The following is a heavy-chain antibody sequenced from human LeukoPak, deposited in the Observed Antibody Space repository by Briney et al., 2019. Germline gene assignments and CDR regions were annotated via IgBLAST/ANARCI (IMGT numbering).Heavy chain of an antibody. CDR2: IYYSGST. J-gene: IGHJ3*02. Sequence: SETLSLTCTVSGGSISSGGYYWSWIRQHPGKGLEWIGYIYYSGSTYYNPSLKSRVTISVDTSKNQFSLKLSSVTAADTAVYYCASSDILTGYDAFDIWGQGTMVTVSS. CDR1: GGSISSGGYY. CDR3: ASSDILTGYDAFDI. D-gene: IGHD3-9*01. V-gene: IGHV4-31*03.